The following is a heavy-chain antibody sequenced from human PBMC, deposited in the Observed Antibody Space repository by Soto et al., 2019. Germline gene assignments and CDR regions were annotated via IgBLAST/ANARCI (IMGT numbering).Heavy chain of an antibody. CDR3: ASGDYGEIDY. CDR2: ISSSGSYT. CDR1: GFTFSDYY. D-gene: IGHD4-17*01. V-gene: IGHV3-11*03. Sequence: GGSLRLSCAASGFTFSDYYMSWIRQAPGKGLEWVSYISSSGSYTNCADSVKGRFTVSRDNAKNSLYLQMNTLRAEDTAVYYCASGDYGEIDYWGQGTLVTVSS. J-gene: IGHJ4*02.